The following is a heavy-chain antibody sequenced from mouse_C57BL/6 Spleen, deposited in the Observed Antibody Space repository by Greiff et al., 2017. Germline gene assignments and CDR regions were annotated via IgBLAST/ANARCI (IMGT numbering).Heavy chain of an antibody. CDR2: FNPNYGTT. V-gene: IGHV1-39*01. Sequence: VQLKQSGPELVKPGASVKISCKASGYSFTDYNMNWVKQSNGKSLEWIGVFNPNYGTTSYNQKFKGKATLTVDQSSSTAYMQLNTLESEDSAVYYSGTTVVATRAMDYWGQGTSVTVSS. CDR1: GYSFTDYN. CDR3: GTTVVATRAMDY. J-gene: IGHJ4*01. D-gene: IGHD1-1*01.